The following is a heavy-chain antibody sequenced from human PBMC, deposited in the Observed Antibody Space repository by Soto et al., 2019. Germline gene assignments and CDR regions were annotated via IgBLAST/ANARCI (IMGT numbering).Heavy chain of an antibody. V-gene: IGHV4-39*01. D-gene: IGHD1-1*01. CDR3: ARVPTLNCNPPYYFDY. J-gene: IGHJ4*01. Sequence: PSETLSLTCTVSGGSISSSSYYWGWIRQPPGKGLEWIGSIYYSGSTYYNPSLKSRVTISVDTSKNQFSLKLSSVTAADTAVFYCARVPTLNCNPPYYFDYWGHGTLVTVSS. CDR2: IYYSGST. CDR1: GGSISSSSYY.